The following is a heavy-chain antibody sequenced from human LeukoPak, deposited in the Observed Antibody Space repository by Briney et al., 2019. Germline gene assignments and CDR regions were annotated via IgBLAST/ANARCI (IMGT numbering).Heavy chain of an antibody. CDR2: INGNGGST. CDR1: GFTFDNYG. J-gene: IGHJ4*02. CDR3: VRDYNWGFDY. D-gene: IGHD1-1*01. V-gene: IGHV3-20*04. Sequence: GGSLRLSCAASGFTFDNYGMSWVRQVPGKGLEWVSSINGNGGSTAYADSVKGRFTIARDNSKNNVYLQMYSLRVEDTSIYYCVRDYNWGFDYWGQGTVVTVSS.